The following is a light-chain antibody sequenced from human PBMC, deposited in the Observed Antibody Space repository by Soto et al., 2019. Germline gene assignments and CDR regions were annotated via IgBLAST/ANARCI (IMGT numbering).Light chain of an antibody. CDR1: QSVSSSY. V-gene: IGKV3-20*01. CDR2: GAS. Sequence: EIVLTQSPGTLSWSPGERATLSCMASQSVSSSYLAWYQQKPGQAPRLLIYGASNRATGIPDRFSGSGSGTDFTLTISRLEPEDFAVYYCQQYGSSGTFGQGTKVDIK. CDR3: QQYGSSGT. J-gene: IGKJ1*01.